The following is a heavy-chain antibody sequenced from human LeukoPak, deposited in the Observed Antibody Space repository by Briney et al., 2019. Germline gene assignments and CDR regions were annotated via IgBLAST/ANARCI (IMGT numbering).Heavy chain of an antibody. Sequence: GGSLRLSCAASGVTVSTSYMSCVRQAPGMGLEWISIIFSGGTTYYADSVKGRFTISRDNSKNTLYLQMNSLRAEDTAVYYCARDPRVDHCGMDVWGQRATVTVPS. CDR1: GVTVSTSY. CDR3: ARDPRVDHCGMDV. J-gene: IGHJ6*02. D-gene: IGHD2-15*01. CDR2: IFSGGTT. V-gene: IGHV3-66*01.